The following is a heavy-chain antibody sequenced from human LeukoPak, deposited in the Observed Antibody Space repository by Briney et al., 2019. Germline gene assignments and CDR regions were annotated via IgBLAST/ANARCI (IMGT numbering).Heavy chain of an antibody. D-gene: IGHD3-9*01. CDR2: INPNSGGT. Sequence: ASVKVSCKASGYTFTGYYMHWVRQAPGQGLEWMGRINPNSGGTNYAQKFQGRITMTRDTSISTAYMELSRLRSDDTAVYYCAREYYDILTGYYCFDYWGQGTLVTVSS. V-gene: IGHV1-2*06. J-gene: IGHJ4*02. CDR3: AREYYDILTGYYCFDY. CDR1: GYTFTGYY.